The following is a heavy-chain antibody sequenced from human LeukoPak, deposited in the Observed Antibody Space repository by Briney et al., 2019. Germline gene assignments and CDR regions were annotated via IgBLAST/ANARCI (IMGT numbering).Heavy chain of an antibody. CDR3: ARGEGYSGHAD. Sequence: GGSLILSCAASGLGFGSFWMSWVRQAPGRGLEWVANINQDGREKDYVDSVKGRFTISRDNAKNSLYLQMNSLRAEDTAVYYCARGEGYSGHADWGQGTLVTVSS. CDR1: GLGFGSFW. V-gene: IGHV3-7*04. CDR2: INQDGREK. D-gene: IGHD5-12*01. J-gene: IGHJ4*02.